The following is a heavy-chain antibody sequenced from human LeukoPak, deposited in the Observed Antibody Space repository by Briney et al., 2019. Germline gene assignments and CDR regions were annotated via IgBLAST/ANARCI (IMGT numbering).Heavy chain of an antibody. J-gene: IGHJ3*02. V-gene: IGHV4-59*12. CDR1: RGSISNDY. CDR3: ANSNGYGLVDI. D-gene: IGHD3-10*01. Sequence: SETLSLTSTVSRGSISNDYWGWIRPPPRKGLEWIGNILYNGSNYYSPSLKSRVTISLETSRYQSSLKLNSVTAADTAVYYCANSNGYGLVDIWGQGAMVSVSS. CDR2: ILYNGSN.